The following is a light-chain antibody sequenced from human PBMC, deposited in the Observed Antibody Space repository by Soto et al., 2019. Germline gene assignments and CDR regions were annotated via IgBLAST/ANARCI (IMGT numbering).Light chain of an antibody. CDR2: GAS. J-gene: IGKJ2*01. Sequence: VLTQSPGTLSLSPGERATLSCRASASVRNDSLAWYQQHPGQAPRLLIFGASNWVTGIPDRFTGSGSGADFSLTISRLEPDDSAVYFCHHYGYGADTFGQGTKLEIK. V-gene: IGKV3-20*01. CDR1: ASVRNDS. CDR3: HHYGYGADT.